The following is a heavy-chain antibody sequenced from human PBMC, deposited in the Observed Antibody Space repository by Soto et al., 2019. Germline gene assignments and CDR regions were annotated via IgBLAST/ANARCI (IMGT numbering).Heavy chain of an antibody. CDR2: ISGSGGRT. CDR3: AKGSGSLAVTHRFGMDV. J-gene: IGHJ6*02. V-gene: IGHV3-23*01. D-gene: IGHD4-17*01. Sequence: EVQLLESGGGLVQPGGSLRLSCAASGFTFSSFVMNWVRQAPGKGLEWVSEISGSGGRTDYADSVKGRFTISSDNSKNTLYLQMNSLRAEDTALYYCAKGSGSLAVTHRFGMDVWGQGTAVTVSS. CDR1: GFTFSSFV.